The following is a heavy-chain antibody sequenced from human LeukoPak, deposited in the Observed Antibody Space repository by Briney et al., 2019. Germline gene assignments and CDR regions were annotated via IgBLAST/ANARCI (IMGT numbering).Heavy chain of an antibody. J-gene: IGHJ5*02. CDR1: GGSFSGYY. CDR2: INHSGST. D-gene: IGHD4-17*01. V-gene: IGHV4-34*01. Sequence: SETLSLTCAVYGGSFSGYYWSWIRQPPGKGLEWIREINHSGSTNYNPSLKSRVTISVDTSKNQFSLKLSSVTAADTAVYYCARGRTYYGDYGLGWFDPWGQGTLVTVSS. CDR3: ARGRTYYGDYGLGWFDP.